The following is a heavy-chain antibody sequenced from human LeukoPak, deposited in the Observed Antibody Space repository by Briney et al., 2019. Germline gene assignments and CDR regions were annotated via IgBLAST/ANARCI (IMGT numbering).Heavy chain of an antibody. CDR2: VHLDGRT. CDR1: GGSVINTNW. V-gene: IGHV4-4*02. D-gene: IGHD3-3*01. J-gene: IGHJ4*02. Sequence: SGTLSPTCGVSGGSVINTNWWTWVRQPPGKGLEWIGEVHLDGRTNYNPSLESRLTMSVDVSENQVSLKLTSVTAADTAVYYCAREGGFYRPLDYSGQGTLVTVSS. CDR3: AREGGFYRPLDY.